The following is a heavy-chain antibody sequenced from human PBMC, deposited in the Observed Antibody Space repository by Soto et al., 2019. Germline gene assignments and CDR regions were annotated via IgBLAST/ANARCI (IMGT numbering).Heavy chain of an antibody. CDR1: GYTFNTYG. Sequence: ASVKVSCKASGYTFNTYGISWVRQAPGQGLEWMGWISTFNGETRYAQKFQARVTVTTDTSTTTGYMELRSLRSDETAVYYCARDVGYCSSSTCLIDHWGQGTLVTVSS. CDR2: ISTFNGET. V-gene: IGHV1-18*01. CDR3: ARDVGYCSSSTCLIDH. D-gene: IGHD2-2*01. J-gene: IGHJ4*02.